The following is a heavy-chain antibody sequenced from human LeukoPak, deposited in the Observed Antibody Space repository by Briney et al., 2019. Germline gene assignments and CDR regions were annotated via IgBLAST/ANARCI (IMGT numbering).Heavy chain of an antibody. D-gene: IGHD3-9*01. Sequence: GESLKISFKGSGYSITSYWISWVRQMSGKALEWMGHIDPSDSYTNYSPSFQSHVTISADKSISTAYLQWSSLKASDTAMYYCARPVLRYLDGMDVWGQGTTVTVSS. V-gene: IGHV5-10-1*01. CDR1: GYSITSYW. CDR3: ARPVLRYLDGMDV. J-gene: IGHJ6*02. CDR2: IDPSDSYT.